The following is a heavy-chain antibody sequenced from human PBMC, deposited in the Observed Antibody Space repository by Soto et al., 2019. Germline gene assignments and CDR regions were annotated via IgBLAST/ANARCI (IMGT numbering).Heavy chain of an antibody. CDR3: ARFPFGDNFDYYGMVV. V-gene: IGHV4-4*02. CDR1: GGSISSNHW. J-gene: IGHJ6*02. D-gene: IGHD3-10*01. CDR2: IYHSGST. Sequence: QVQLRESGPGLVKPSGTLSLTCAVSGGSISSNHWWNWVRQSPGKGLEWIGEIYHSGSTNDNLSLKRRITMSVDKSKNQFSLRLNSGTAADTATYFWARFPFGDNFDYYGMVVWGQGTTVTVSS.